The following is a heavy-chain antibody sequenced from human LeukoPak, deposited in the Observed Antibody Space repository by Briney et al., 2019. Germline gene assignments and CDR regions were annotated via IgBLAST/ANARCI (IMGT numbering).Heavy chain of an antibody. Sequence: PGGSLRLSCAASGFTFSSYAMNWVRQAPGKGLEWVSSISDSGGYIYYADSLKGRFTISRDNAKSSLFLQMNSLRAEDTAVYFCARRVLYYDIVTGLNTYYAMDVWGHGTTVTVSS. D-gene: IGHD3-9*01. V-gene: IGHV3-21*01. CDR3: ARRVLYYDIVTGLNTYYAMDV. J-gene: IGHJ6*02. CDR2: ISDSGGYI. CDR1: GFTFSSYA.